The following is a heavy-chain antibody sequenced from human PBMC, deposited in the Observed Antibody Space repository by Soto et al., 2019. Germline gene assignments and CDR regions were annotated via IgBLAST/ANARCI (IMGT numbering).Heavy chain of an antibody. J-gene: IGHJ5*02. D-gene: IGHD3-3*01. Sequence: QVQLVQSGAEMRKPGASLQLSCQTSGYPFTSYHVHWVRQAPGQGLGWLGVINPTEGRTRYSQKFQDRVNMTRDTSTSTVYMELSSLRSEDTAIYFCARGREIRFGYNWFDPWGQGTLVTVSS. CDR2: INPTEGRT. V-gene: IGHV1-46*01. CDR3: ARGREIRFGYNWFDP. CDR1: GYPFTSYH.